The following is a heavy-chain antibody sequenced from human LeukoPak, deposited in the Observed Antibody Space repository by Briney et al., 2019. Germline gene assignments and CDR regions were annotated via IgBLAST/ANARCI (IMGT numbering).Heavy chain of an antibody. CDR3: ARDKAGYNDY. CDR2: IYYSGST. Sequence: PLVTLSPPRNVSGGSISSYFWGWIRQPPGEGLEWIGYIYYSGSTTYNPSLKSRVSISVDTSKNQFSLRLSSVTAADTAVYYCARDKAGYNDYWGQGTLVTVSS. CDR1: GGSISSYF. D-gene: IGHD5-24*01. V-gene: IGHV4-59*01. J-gene: IGHJ4*02.